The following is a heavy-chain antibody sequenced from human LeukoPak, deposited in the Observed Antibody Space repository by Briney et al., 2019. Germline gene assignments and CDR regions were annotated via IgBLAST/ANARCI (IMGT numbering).Heavy chain of an antibody. CDR2: ISPTGSTT. J-gene: IGHJ4*02. CDR3: ARVFGSSYYFDF. Sequence: GGSLRLSCTASGFSFSGHWMHWARQLPGKGLVWVSRISPTGSTTSYADSVKGRFTISRDNSKNTLYLQMNSLRAEDTAVYYCARVFGSSYYFDFWGQGTLVTVSS. D-gene: IGHD3-22*01. CDR1: GFSFSGHW. V-gene: IGHV3-74*01.